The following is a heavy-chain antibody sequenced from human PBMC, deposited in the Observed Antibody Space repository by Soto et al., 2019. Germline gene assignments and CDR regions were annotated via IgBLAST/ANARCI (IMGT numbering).Heavy chain of an antibody. CDR1: GFTFSSYA. Sequence: GGSLRLSCAASGFTFSSYAMTWVRQAPGKGLEWVSTISGAGGTTYYADSAKGRFTISRDNAKNSLYLQMSSLRAEDTAVDYCASDLFDYGGQGPLVTVPP. J-gene: IGHJ4*02. CDR2: ISGAGGTT. CDR3: ASDLFDY. V-gene: IGHV3-23*01.